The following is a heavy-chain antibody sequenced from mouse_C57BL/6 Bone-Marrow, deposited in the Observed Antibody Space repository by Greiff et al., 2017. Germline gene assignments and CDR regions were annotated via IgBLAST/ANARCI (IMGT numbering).Heavy chain of an antibody. D-gene: IGHD3-3*01. CDR1: GYTFTDYY. CDR3: AREGHEYYFDY. J-gene: IGHJ2*01. CDR2: INPNNGGT. Sequence: VQLQQSGPELVKPGASVKISCKASGYTFTDYYMNWVKQSHGKSLEWIGDINPNNGGTSYNQKFKGKATLTVDKSSSTAHMELRSLNSEDSAVYYCAREGHEYYFDYGGQGTTLIVSS. V-gene: IGHV1-26*01.